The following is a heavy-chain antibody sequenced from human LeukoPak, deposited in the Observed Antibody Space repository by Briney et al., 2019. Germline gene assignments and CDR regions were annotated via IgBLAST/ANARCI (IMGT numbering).Heavy chain of an antibody. D-gene: IGHD5-24*01. Sequence: ASVKVSCKASGYTLTTYDMNWVRQAPGQGLEWVGWMNPNSDQRAFAQKSQGRITMTRDTSISTSSMELSSLTSEDTAVYYCARGLGPRTNYYYLDYWGQGTLLIVSS. CDR1: GYTLTTYD. CDR2: MNPNSDQR. CDR3: ARGLGPRTNYYYLDY. V-gene: IGHV1-8*01. J-gene: IGHJ4*02.